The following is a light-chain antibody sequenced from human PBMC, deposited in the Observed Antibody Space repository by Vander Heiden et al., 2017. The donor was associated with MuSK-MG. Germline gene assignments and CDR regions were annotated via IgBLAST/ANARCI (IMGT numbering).Light chain of an antibody. CDR2: SAS. J-gene: IGKJ2*01. CDR3: QQSDSPPYT. Sequence: DIQMTQSPSSLSASVGDRVTITCRSDQDINNYLKWFQQKPGKAPKLLIMSASNLQSGVPSRFSGSGFGTDFTLSISSLQPEDFATYFCQQSDSPPYTFGQGTKLDIK. V-gene: IGKV1-39*01. CDR1: QDINNY.